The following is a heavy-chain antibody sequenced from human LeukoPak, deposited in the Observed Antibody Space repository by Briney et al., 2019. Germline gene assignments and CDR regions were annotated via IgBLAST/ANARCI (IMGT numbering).Heavy chain of an antibody. CDR1: GFTFSSYS. CDR2: IGRGIT. J-gene: IGHJ4*02. CDR3: ARDAPAGEKPEYFFDY. V-gene: IGHV3-48*04. Sequence: GGSLRLSCAASGFTFSSYSMNWVRQAPGKGLEWVSHIGRGITYADSVKGRFTISRDNAKNSVYLQMNSLRAEDTAVYYCARDAPAGEKPEYFFDYWGQGTLVTVSS.